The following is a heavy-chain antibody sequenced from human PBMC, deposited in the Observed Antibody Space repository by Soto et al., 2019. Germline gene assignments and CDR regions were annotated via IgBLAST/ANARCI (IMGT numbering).Heavy chain of an antibody. D-gene: IGHD3-9*01. CDR2: MNPNSGNT. Sequence: GASVKVSCKASGYTFTSYDINWVRQATGQGLEWMGWMNPNSGNTGYAQKFQGRVTMTRNTSISTAYMELSSLRSEDTAVYYCARGLDILTGYEPLPLAGWGQGTLVTVSS. CDR1: GYTFTSYD. V-gene: IGHV1-8*01. CDR3: ARGLDILTGYEPLPLAG. J-gene: IGHJ4*02.